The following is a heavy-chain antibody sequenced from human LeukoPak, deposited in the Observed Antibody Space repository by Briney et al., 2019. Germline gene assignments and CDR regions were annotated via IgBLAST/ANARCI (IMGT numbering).Heavy chain of an antibody. D-gene: IGHD6-19*01. J-gene: IGHJ4*02. V-gene: IGHV3-30*18. CDR1: GFTFSSYG. CDR3: AKDTSGWYMTFDY. Sequence: GRSLRLSCAASGFTFSSYGMHWVRQAPGKGLEWVAVISYDGSNKYYADSVKGRFTISRDNSKNTLYLQMNSLRAEGTAVYYCAKDTSGWYMTFDYWGQGTLVTVSS. CDR2: ISYDGSNK.